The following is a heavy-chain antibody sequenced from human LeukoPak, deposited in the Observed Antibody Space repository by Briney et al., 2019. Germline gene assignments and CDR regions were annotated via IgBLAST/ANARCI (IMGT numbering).Heavy chain of an antibody. D-gene: IGHD2-15*01. CDR3: ARAGQNQLLPHFDY. V-gene: IGHV3-48*04. CDR1: GFTFSSYS. Sequence: GGSLRLSCAASGFTFSSYSMNWVRQAPGKGLEGGSYISSSSSTIYYADSVKGRFTISRDNAKNSLYLQMNSLRAEDTAVYYCARAGQNQLLPHFDYWGQGTLVTVSS. J-gene: IGHJ4*02. CDR2: ISSSSSTI.